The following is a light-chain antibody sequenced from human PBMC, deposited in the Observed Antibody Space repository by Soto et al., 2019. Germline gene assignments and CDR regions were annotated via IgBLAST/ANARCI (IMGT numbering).Light chain of an antibody. CDR1: QSISSY. CDR2: AAS. CDR3: QQSYSTPLV. J-gene: IGKJ3*01. V-gene: IGKV1-39*01. Sequence: DIQMTQSPSSLSASVGDRVTITCRASQSISSYLNWYPQKPGKAPKLLIYAASSLQSGVPSRFSGSGSGTDFTLTISSLQPEDFATYDCQQSYSTPLVFGPGTKVDIK.